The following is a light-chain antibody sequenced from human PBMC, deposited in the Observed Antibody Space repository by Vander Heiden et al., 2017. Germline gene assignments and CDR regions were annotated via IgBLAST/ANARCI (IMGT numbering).Light chain of an antibody. CDR1: QTITDY. CDR2: AAS. CDR3: QQSYSSPLT. V-gene: IGKV1-39*01. J-gene: IGKJ4*01. Sequence: DIQMTQYPPSLSASLGDRVTITCRASQTITDYLNWYQQKLEKAPKLLIFAASTWASGVPSRFSGSGSGTEFTLTISCLQPEDFAVYYCQQSYSSPLTFGGGTKVDIK.